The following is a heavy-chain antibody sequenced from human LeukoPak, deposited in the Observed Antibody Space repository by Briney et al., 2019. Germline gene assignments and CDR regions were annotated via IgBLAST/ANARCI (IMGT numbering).Heavy chain of an antibody. CDR3: AKVAKYYYGSETYYFFEH. J-gene: IGHJ4*02. CDR2: ISSSGSTI. Sequence: SGGSLRLSCTASGFTFGDYAMNWVRQAPGKGLEWVSYISSSGSTIYYADSVKGRFTISRDNAKNSLYLQMNSLRVEDTAVYYCAKVAKYYYGSETYYFFEHWGQGTPVTASS. V-gene: IGHV3-48*03. D-gene: IGHD3-10*01. CDR1: GFTFGDYA.